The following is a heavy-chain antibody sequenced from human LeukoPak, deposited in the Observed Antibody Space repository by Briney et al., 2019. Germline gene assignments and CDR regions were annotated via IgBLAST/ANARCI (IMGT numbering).Heavy chain of an antibody. CDR1: GYTFTSYG. V-gene: IGHV1-2*02. CDR2: INPNSGGT. Sequence: GASVKVSCKASGYTFTSYGISWVRQAPGQGLEWMGWINPNSGGTNYAQKFQGRVTMTRDTSITTAYMELSRLRSDDTAVYYCARAIRSGSYYEVDYWGQGTLVTVSS. D-gene: IGHD1-26*01. CDR3: ARAIRSGSYYEVDY. J-gene: IGHJ4*02.